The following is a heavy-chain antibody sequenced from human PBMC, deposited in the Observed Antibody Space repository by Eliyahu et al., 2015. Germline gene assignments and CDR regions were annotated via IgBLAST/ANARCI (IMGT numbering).Heavy chain of an antibody. D-gene: IGHD5-18*01. CDR2: IRNXVDSYTA. Sequence: EVQLVESGGGLVQPGGSLRLSCAGXGXPFXAPYMDWVRQAPGKGLEWVGLIRNXVDSYTAEYAASVKGRFTISRDDSKNSLYLQMNSLKTDDTAVYYCIRDSNTAMMNWGQGALVTVSS. J-gene: IGHJ4*02. CDR3: IRDSNTAMMN. CDR1: GXPFXAPY. V-gene: IGHV3-72*01.